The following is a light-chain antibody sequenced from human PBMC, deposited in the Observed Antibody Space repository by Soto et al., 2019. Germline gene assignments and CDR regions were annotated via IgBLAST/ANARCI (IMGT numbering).Light chain of an antibody. V-gene: IGKV3-11*01. CDR2: DAS. Sequence: EIVLTQSPATLSLSPGERATLSCRASQSVSSYLAWYQQKPGQAPRLLIYDASNRATGIPARFSGSGSGTDFTLTISSLEPEDFAVYYCQQYDNRPTFGPGTKVDLK. CDR3: QQYDNRPT. J-gene: IGKJ3*01. CDR1: QSVSSY.